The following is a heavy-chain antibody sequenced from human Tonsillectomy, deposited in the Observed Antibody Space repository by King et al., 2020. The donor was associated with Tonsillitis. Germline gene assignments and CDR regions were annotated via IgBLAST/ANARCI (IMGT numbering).Heavy chain of an antibody. J-gene: IGHJ3*01. D-gene: IGHD3-22*01. CDR2: IYPGDSDI. Sequence: VQLVESGAEVKKPGESLKISCQGSAYSFTDHWIGWVRQMPGKGLEWMGIIYPGDSDIKYSPSFQGQVTISADKSNSTAYLHWSSLKASDTAVYYCSTLTRLLPHGAFDVWGQGTMVTVSS. CDR1: AYSFTDHW. CDR3: STLTRLLPHGAFDV. V-gene: IGHV5-51*01.